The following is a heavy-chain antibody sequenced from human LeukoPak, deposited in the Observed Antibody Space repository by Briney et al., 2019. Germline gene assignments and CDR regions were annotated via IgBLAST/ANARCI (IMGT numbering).Heavy chain of an antibody. V-gene: IGHV4-38-2*02. CDR3: ARDPVVEWSRFYDY. Sequence: SETLSLTCTVSGGSISSGYYWGWIRQPPGKGLEWIGSIYHSGSTYYNPSLKSRVTISVDTSKNQFSLKLSSVTAADTAVYYCARDPVVEWSRFYDYWGQGTLVTVSS. CDR1: GGSISSGYY. J-gene: IGHJ4*02. CDR2: IYHSGST. D-gene: IGHD3-3*01.